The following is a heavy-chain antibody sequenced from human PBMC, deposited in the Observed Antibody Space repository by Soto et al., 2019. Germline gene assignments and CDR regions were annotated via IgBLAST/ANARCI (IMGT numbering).Heavy chain of an antibody. J-gene: IGHJ4*02. V-gene: IGHV4-4*02. CDR2: VYHTGST. Sequence: SSETLSLTCVVSGGSISSTNWWTWVRQTPGKGLEWIGEVYHTGSTKYNPSLKNRVTISVDKSNNQFSLNLKSVTAADTAVYYCARLRAYYYDSSGPRAFDYWGQGTLVTVSS. CDR1: GGSISSTNW. D-gene: IGHD3-22*01. CDR3: ARLRAYYYDSSGPRAFDY.